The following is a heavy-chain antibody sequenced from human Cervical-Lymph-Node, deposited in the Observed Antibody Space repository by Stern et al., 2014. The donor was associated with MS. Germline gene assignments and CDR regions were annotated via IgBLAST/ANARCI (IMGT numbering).Heavy chain of an antibody. CDR1: GYTFTSYW. CDR3: ARQRYFDY. Sequence: EVQLVQSGQEVKRPGESLKISCQASGYTFTSYWIGGVRQMPGKGLEWIAIIFPGGSDIRYSPSFQGQVTISADKSSSTAYLQWNNLKASDTAIYYCARQRYFDYWGQGTLVTVSS. J-gene: IGHJ4*02. CDR2: IFPGGSDI. V-gene: IGHV5-51*01.